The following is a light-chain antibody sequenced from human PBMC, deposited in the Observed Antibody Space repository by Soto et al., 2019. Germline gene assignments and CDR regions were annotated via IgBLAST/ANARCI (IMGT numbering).Light chain of an antibody. Sequence: EIVLTQSPATLSLSPGERATLSCRASQSVSSYLAWSQQRPGQAPRLLIYDTSNRATGIPARFSGSGSGTDFTLTISSLEPEDFAVYYCQQRSNWWLTLGGGTKVEIK. CDR3: QQRSNWWLT. CDR2: DTS. J-gene: IGKJ4*01. CDR1: QSVSSY. V-gene: IGKV3-11*01.